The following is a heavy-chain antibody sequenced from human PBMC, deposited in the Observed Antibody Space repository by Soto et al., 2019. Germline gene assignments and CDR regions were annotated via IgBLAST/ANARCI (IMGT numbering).Heavy chain of an antibody. CDR1: GFSFNSYW. CDR2: INRDGSSS. CDR3: AREGYYGSGSYYGDGMDV. J-gene: IGHJ6*02. V-gene: IGHV3-74*01. D-gene: IGHD3-10*01. Sequence: GGSLRLSCAASGFSFNSYWMHWVRQAPGKGLVWVSRINRDGSSSNYADSVKGRFTISRDNAKNTLYLQMNSLRADDTAVYYCAREGYYGSGSYYGDGMDVWGQGTTVTVS.